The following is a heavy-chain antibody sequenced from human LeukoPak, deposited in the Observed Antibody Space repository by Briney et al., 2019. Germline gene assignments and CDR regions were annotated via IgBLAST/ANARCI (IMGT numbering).Heavy chain of an antibody. V-gene: IGHV6-1*01. CDR3: AKGQWMVNDAFNI. Sequence: SQTLSLTCAISGDSVSSNRGAGNWIRQSPSRCLEWLGRTYYMSKWYNDYAVSVESRITINPDTSKNQFSLQLNSVNPEDTAVYYCAKGQWMVNDAFNIWGQGTMVTVSS. J-gene: IGHJ3*02. CDR2: TYYMSKWYN. D-gene: IGHD6-19*01. CDR1: GDSVSSNRGA.